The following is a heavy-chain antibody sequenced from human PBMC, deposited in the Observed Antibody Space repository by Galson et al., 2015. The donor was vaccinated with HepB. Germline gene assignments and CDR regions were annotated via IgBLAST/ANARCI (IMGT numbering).Heavy chain of an antibody. Sequence: SVTVSCKASGYTFISYYIHWVRQAPGQGLEWMGIIDPSGGSTSYPQKFQGGITMTRDTSTSTVYMELSSLRSEDTAVYYCARAPPHPANTHARPLTGLDPWGQGTLVTVSS. D-gene: IGHD3-9*01. J-gene: IGHJ5*02. V-gene: IGHV1-46*01. CDR2: IDPSGGST. CDR3: ARAPPHPANTHARPLTGLDP. CDR1: GYTFISYY.